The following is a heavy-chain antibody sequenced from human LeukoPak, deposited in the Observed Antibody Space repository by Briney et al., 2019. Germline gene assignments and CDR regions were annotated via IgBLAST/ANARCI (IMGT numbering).Heavy chain of an antibody. CDR3: AKDLGYCSSTSCENYFDY. J-gene: IGHJ4*02. V-gene: IGHV3-30*18. CDR2: ISYDGSNK. CDR1: GFTFSSYG. Sequence: GRSLRLSCAASGFTFSSYGMHWVRQAPGKGLECMAVISYDGSNKYYADSVKGRFTISIDNSKNTLYLQMNSLRAEDTAVYYCAKDLGYCSSTSCENYFDYWGQGTLVTVSS. D-gene: IGHD2-2*01.